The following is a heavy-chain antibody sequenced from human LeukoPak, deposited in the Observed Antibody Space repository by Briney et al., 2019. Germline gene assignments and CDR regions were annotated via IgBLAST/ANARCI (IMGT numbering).Heavy chain of an antibody. V-gene: IGHV4-30-4*08. CDR1: GGSISSYY. CDR2: IYYSGST. Sequence: SETLSLTCTVSGGSISSYYWSWIRQPPGKGLEWIGNIYYSGSTYYNASLRSRVTISVDTSKNQFSLKLNSVTTADTAVYYCARGRRLLWFGEPPPLNWFDPWGQGTLVTVSS. D-gene: IGHD3-10*01. CDR3: ARGRRLLWFGEPPPLNWFDP. J-gene: IGHJ5*02.